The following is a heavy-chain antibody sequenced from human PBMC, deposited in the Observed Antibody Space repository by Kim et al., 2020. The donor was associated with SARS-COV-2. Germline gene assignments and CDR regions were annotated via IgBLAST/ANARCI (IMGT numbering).Heavy chain of an antibody. D-gene: IGHD6-13*01. V-gene: IGHV3-11*01. CDR2: ISSRGSTI. CDR3: ARVGATAGGVFDY. Sequence: GGSLRLSCTASGFTFSDYYMSWIRQAPGKGLEWVSYISSRGSTIYYADSVKGRFTISRDNAKNSLYLQMHSLRAEDTAVYYCARVGATAGGVFDYWGQGTLVTVSS. J-gene: IGHJ4*02. CDR1: GFTFSDYY.